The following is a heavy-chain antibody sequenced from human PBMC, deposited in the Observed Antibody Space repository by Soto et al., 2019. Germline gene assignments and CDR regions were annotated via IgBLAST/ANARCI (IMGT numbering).Heavy chain of an antibody. J-gene: IGHJ4*02. Sequence: QVQLVESGGGVVQPGRSLRLSCAASGFTFSSYGMHWVRQAPGKGLEWVAVISYDGSNKYYADSVKGRFTISRDNSKNTRYLQMNSLRAEDTAVYYCAKDRAYYDILTGAPDYWGQGTLVTVSS. CDR3: AKDRAYYDILTGAPDY. V-gene: IGHV3-30*18. D-gene: IGHD3-9*01. CDR2: ISYDGSNK. CDR1: GFTFSSYG.